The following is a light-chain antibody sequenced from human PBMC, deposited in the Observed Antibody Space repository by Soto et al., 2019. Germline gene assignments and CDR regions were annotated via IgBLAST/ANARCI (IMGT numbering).Light chain of an antibody. V-gene: IGKV1-5*03. CDR1: QSISSW. CDR3: QQYNSFFGAT. J-gene: IGKJ3*01. CDR2: KAS. Sequence: DIQMTQSPSTLSASVGDRVTITCRASQSISSWLAWYQQKPGKAPKLLIYKASNLESGVPSTFSGSGSGTEFTLTISSLQPDDFATYYGQQYNSFFGATFVPGTKVDIK.